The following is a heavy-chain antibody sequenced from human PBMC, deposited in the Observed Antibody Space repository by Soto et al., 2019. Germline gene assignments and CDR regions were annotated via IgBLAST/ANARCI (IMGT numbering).Heavy chain of an antibody. V-gene: IGHV3-30-3*01. J-gene: IGHJ5*02. Sequence: GGSLRLSCAASGFTFSSYAMHWVRQAPGKGLEWVAVISYDGSNKYYADSVKGRFTISRDNSKNTLYLQMNSLRAEDTAVYYCARDLQYSSSWYPNWFDPWGQGTLVTVSS. D-gene: IGHD6-13*01. CDR3: ARDLQYSSSWYPNWFDP. CDR1: GFTFSSYA. CDR2: ISYDGSNK.